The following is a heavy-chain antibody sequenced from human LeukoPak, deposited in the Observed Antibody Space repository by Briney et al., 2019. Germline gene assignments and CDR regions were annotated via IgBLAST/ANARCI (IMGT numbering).Heavy chain of an antibody. CDR1: GYNFSNYW. D-gene: IGHD6-13*01. Sequence: PGESLKISCEASGYNFSNYWINWVRQKPGKGLEWMGIIYPGDSDTRYGPSFQGHVTISADRSANTAYLQWSRLEASDTAKYFCARKANGMAAPFDSWAQGTLGTVSS. J-gene: IGHJ4*02. CDR2: IYPGDSDT. V-gene: IGHV5-51*01. CDR3: ARKANGMAAPFDS.